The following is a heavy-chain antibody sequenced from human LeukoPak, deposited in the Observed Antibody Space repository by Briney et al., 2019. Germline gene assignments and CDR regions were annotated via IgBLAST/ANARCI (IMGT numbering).Heavy chain of an antibody. Sequence: PSETLSLTCTVSGGSISSSSYYWGWIRQPPGKGLEWIGSIYYSGSTYYNPSLKSRVTISVDTSKNQFSLKLSSVTAADTAVYYCARVLYYDSSGYYPHFDYWGQGTLVTVSS. CDR2: IYYSGST. CDR1: GGSISSSSYY. J-gene: IGHJ4*02. CDR3: ARVLYYDSSGYYPHFDY. V-gene: IGHV4-39*07. D-gene: IGHD3-22*01.